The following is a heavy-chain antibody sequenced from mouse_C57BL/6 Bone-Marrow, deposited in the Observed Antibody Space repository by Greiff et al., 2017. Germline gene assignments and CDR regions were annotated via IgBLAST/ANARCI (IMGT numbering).Heavy chain of an antibody. J-gene: IGHJ2*01. CDR3: ASQTGTVDY. Sequence: EVKLVESGGDLVKPGGSLKLSCAASGFTFSSYGLSWVRPPPDTRLEWVATISSGGSYTSYPDSVKGRFTISRDNAKNTLYLQMSSLKSEDTAMYDCASQTGTVDYWGQGTTLTVSS. CDR1: GFTFSSYG. CDR2: ISSGGSYT. V-gene: IGHV5-6*01. D-gene: IGHD2-14*01.